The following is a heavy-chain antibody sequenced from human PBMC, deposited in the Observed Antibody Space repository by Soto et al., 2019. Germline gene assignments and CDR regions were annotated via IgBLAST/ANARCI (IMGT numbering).Heavy chain of an antibody. J-gene: IGHJ5*02. CDR3: AKPQSRAVTTYFGWFDP. V-gene: IGHV3-23*01. CDR2: ISGSGGST. CDR1: GFTFSSYA. D-gene: IGHD4-17*01. Sequence: EVQLLESGGGLVQPGGSLRLSCAASGFTFSSYAMSWVRQAPGKGLEWVSAISGSGGSTYYADSVKGRFTISRDNSKNTLYLQMNSLRAEDTAVYYCAKPQSRAVTTYFGWFDPWGQGTLVTVSS.